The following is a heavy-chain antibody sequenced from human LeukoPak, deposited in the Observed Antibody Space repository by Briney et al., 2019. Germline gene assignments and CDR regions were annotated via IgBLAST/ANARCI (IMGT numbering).Heavy chain of an antibody. V-gene: IGHV3-23*01. D-gene: IGHD1-26*01. J-gene: IGHJ4*02. CDR2: LSGSGIST. CDR3: ARWEARDTWVYDY. CDR1: GFPFSNNA. Sequence: GGSLRLSCAASGFPFSNNAMTWVRQAPGKGLEWVSALSGSGISTYYADSVKGRFTISRDNSKNTLYLQMNSLRAEDTAVYYCARWEARDTWVYDYWGQGTLVTVSS.